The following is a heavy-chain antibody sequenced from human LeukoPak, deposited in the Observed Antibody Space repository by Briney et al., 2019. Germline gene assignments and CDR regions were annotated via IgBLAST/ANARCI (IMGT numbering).Heavy chain of an antibody. CDR2: VYYSGST. J-gene: IGHJ4*02. CDR3: ARPLTGYSYFDY. Sequence: SETLSLTCTVSGGSISSSPYYWGWIRQPPGKVLEWIGSVYYSGSTSYNPPLKSRVTISVDTSKNQFSLKLNSVTAADTAVYYCARPLTGYSYFDYWGQGTLVTVSS. V-gene: IGHV4-39*01. CDR1: GGSISSSPYY. D-gene: IGHD3-9*01.